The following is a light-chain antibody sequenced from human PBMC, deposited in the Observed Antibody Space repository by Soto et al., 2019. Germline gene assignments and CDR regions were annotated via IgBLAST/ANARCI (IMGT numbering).Light chain of an antibody. CDR1: SSDVGGYTF. V-gene: IGLV2-14*01. Sequence: QAALTQPASVSASPGQSIALSCTGTSSDVGGYTFVSWYQQHPGKAPKLMIYDVSNRPSGISNRFSGSKSGNTASLTISGLQAEDEADYYCSSYTSRNTYVFGTGTKVTVL. CDR2: DVS. CDR3: SSYTSRNTYV. J-gene: IGLJ1*01.